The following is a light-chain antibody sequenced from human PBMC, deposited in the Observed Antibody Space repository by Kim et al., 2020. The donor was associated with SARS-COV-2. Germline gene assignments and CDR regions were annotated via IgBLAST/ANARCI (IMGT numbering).Light chain of an antibody. V-gene: IGKV3-20*01. CDR3: QQYGSSPRT. CDR1: QSVSSSY. Sequence: EIVLTQSPGTLSLYPGERATLSCRASQSVSSSYLAWYQQKPGQAPRLLIYGASSRATGIPDRFSGSGSGTDFTLTISRLEPEDFAVYYCQQYGSSPRTFGGGTKLEI. J-gene: IGKJ4*01. CDR2: GAS.